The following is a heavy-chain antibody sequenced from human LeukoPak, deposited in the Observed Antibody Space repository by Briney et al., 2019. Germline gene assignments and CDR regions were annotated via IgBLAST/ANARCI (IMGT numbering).Heavy chain of an antibody. Sequence: ASVKVSCKASGYTFTSYDINWVRQATGQGLKWMGWMNPNSGNTGYAQKFQGRVTMTRNTSISTAYMELSSLRSEDTAVYYCARSLHYDFWSGYSYYYYYGMDVWGQGTTVTVSS. D-gene: IGHD3-3*01. CDR1: GYTFTSYD. CDR3: ARSLHYDFWSGYSYYYYYGMDV. J-gene: IGHJ6*02. V-gene: IGHV1-8*01. CDR2: MNPNSGNT.